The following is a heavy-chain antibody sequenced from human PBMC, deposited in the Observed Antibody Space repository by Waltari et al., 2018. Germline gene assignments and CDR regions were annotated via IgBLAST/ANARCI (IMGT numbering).Heavy chain of an antibody. CDR3: AREVSGYDYMDV. Sequence: QVQVVQSGAEVRQPAASVEVSCKASGYSFTGHYMDWVRQATGQGLEWMGWLNPNTGYTNYAQKFQGRVAMTRDTSISTAYMELSRLTSDDTAVYFCAREVSGYDYMDVWGKGTTVTISS. CDR2: LNPNTGYT. CDR1: GYSFTGHY. J-gene: IGHJ6*03. V-gene: IGHV1-2*02. D-gene: IGHD6-6*01.